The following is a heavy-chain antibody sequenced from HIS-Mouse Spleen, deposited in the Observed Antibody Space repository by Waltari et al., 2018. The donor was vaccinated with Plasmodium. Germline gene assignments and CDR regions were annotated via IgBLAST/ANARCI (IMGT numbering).Heavy chain of an antibody. CDR1: GFTFSSYW. CDR3: ASSWYWYFDL. J-gene: IGHJ2*01. D-gene: IGHD6-13*01. V-gene: IGHV3-7*01. CDR2: IKQDGSGK. Sequence: EVQLVESGGGLVQPGGSLRLSCAASGFTFSSYWMSWVSQGPGKGVEWVGNIKQDGSGKYYVDSVKGRFTISRDNAKNSLYLQMNSLRAEDTAVYYCASSWYWYFDLWGRGTLVTVSS.